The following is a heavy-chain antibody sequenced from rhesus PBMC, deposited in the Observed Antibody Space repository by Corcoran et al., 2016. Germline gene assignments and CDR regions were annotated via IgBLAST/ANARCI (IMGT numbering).Heavy chain of an antibody. D-gene: IGHD3-3*01. CDR1: VGSISSSNW. CDR2: IGGRCGT. V-gene: IGHV4-65*02. J-gene: IGHJ5-1*01. Sequence: QVQLQESGPGLVKPSETLSLTCAVSVGSISSSNWWTWIRQPPGKGLEWIGNIGGRCGTYHNHSHKSRIPMSKDTSKNQFTRGLSAVTAAHTALYYCARHPAPTSYTGAWGNRFDVWGAGVLVTVSS. CDR3: ARHPAPTSYTGAWGNRFDV.